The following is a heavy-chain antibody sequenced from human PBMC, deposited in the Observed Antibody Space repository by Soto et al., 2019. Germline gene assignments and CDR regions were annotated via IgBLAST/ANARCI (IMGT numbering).Heavy chain of an antibody. J-gene: IGHJ6*02. CDR3: AREGPYYYYGMDV. Sequence: PGGSLRLSCAASGFTFSDFGMSWVRQAPGKGLEWVSVIYSGGSTYYADSVKGRFTISRDNSKNTLYLQMNSLRAEDTAVYYCAREGPYYYYGMDVWGQGTTVTVS. V-gene: IGHV3-53*01. CDR1: GFTFSDFG. CDR2: IYSGGST.